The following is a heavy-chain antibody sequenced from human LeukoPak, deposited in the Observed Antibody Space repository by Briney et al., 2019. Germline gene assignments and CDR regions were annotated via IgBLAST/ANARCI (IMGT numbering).Heavy chain of an antibody. CDR2: FDPEDGET. CDR1: GFTFRTYT. D-gene: IGHD1-26*01. J-gene: IGHJ6*02. V-gene: IGHV1-24*01. CDR3: AANSGTYHSSYLYGMDV. Sequence: GGSLRLSCAASGFTFRTYTIHWVRQAPGKGLEWMGGFDPEDGETIYAQKFLGRVTMTEDTSTDTAYMELSSLRSEDTAVYYCAANSGTYHSSYLYGMDVWGQGTTVTVSS.